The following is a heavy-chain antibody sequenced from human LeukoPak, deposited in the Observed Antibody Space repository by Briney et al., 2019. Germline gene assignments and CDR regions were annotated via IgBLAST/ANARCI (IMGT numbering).Heavy chain of an antibody. Sequence: PSETLSLTCTVSGGSISSSSYYWGWIRQPPGKGLEWIGSIYYSGSTYYNPSLKSRVTISVDTSKNQFSLKLSSVTAADTAVYYCAKPGYSKAFAIWGQGTMVTVSS. D-gene: IGHD6-13*01. CDR1: GGSISSSSYY. CDR2: IYYSGST. J-gene: IGHJ3*02. V-gene: IGHV4-39*07. CDR3: AKPGYSKAFAI.